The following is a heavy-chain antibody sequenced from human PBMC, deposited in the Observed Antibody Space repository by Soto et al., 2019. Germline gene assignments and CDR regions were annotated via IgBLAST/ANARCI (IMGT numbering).Heavy chain of an antibody. Sequence: QITLKESGPTLVKPTQTLTLTCTFSGFSLSTSGVGVGWIRQPPGKALEWLALIYWDNDKRYSPSLKSRLTITKDTSKNQVVLTMTNMDPVDTATYYCAQYGRLSLGARWFDPWGQGTLVTVSS. CDR3: AQYGRLSLGARWFDP. V-gene: IGHV2-5*02. CDR1: GFSLSTSGVG. J-gene: IGHJ5*02. CDR2: IYWDNDK. D-gene: IGHD1-26*01.